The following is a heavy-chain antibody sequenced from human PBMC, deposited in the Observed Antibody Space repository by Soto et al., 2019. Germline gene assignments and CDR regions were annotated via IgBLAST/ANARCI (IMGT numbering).Heavy chain of an antibody. Sequence: SETLSLTCTVSGGSMSRYYWSWIRQPPGKGLEWIGYIYYSGSTNYNPSLKSRVTISVDKSKNQFTLKLSSVTAADTAVYYCAREVADYYDSSGSFDYWGQGTLVTVSS. CDR3: AREVADYYDSSGSFDY. CDR2: IYYSGST. V-gene: IGHV4-59*01. CDR1: GGSMSRYY. J-gene: IGHJ4*02. D-gene: IGHD3-22*01.